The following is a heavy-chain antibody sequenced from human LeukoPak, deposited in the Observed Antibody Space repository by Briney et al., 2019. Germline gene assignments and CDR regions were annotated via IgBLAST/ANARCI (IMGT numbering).Heavy chain of an antibody. CDR2: ISSSGSTI. CDR1: GFTFSDYY. CDR3: ARSSGWYHRGPDYYYYYMDV. Sequence: GGSLRLSCAASGFTFSDYYMSWIRQAPGKGLEWVSYISSSGSTIYYADSVKGRFTISRDNAKNSLFLQMNSLRAEDTAIYYCARSSGWYHRGPDYYYYYMDVWGKGTTVTISS. J-gene: IGHJ6*03. V-gene: IGHV3-11*04. D-gene: IGHD6-19*01.